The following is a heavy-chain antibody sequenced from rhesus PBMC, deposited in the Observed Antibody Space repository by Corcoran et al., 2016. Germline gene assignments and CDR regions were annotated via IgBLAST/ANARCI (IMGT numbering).Heavy chain of an antibody. CDR1: GYTFTDYY. CDR3: ATGIGSVVDY. Sequence: EVQLVQSGAEVKKPGASVKISCKASGYTFTDYYLHWVRQAPGKGLEWMGRVDPEDGEAIHAQKFQDRFTITADTSTDTTYMELSSLRSEDTAVYYCATGIGSVVDYWGQGVLVTVSS. D-gene: IGHD4-29*01. V-gene: IGHV1-111*02. J-gene: IGHJ4*01. CDR2: VDPEDGEA.